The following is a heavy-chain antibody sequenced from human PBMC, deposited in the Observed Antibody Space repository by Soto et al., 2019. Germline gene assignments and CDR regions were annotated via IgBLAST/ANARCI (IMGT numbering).Heavy chain of an antibody. CDR1: GYTFTVYY. CDR3: ARVSGYYHPFDY. J-gene: IGHJ4*02. V-gene: IGHV1-2*02. Sequence: ASVKVSCKASGYTFTVYYMHCVRQSPVQGLEWMGWINPNSGGTNYAQKFQGRVTMTRDTSISTAYMELSRLRSDDTAVYYCARVSGYYHPFDYWGQGTLVTVSS. CDR2: INPNSGGT. D-gene: IGHD3-22*01.